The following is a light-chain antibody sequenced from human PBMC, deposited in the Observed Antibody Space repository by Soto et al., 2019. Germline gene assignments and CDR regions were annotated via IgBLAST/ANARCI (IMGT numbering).Light chain of an antibody. V-gene: IGKV1-5*01. J-gene: IGKJ2*01. CDR2: DAS. CDR1: QKIRNL. Sequence: DGQRTQSPSTLSAAVGDSVTITCRASQKIRNLLAWYQQKPGRAPKPLIFDASTLRTGVPSRFSGSGSGSEFNFTITGLQPDDFATYFCQQYYTYATFG. CDR3: QQYYTYAT.